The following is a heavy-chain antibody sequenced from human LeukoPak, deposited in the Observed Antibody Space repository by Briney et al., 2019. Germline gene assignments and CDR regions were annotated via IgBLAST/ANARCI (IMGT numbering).Heavy chain of an antibody. V-gene: IGHV4-59*08. Sequence: PSETLSLTCTVSGGSITGYYWSWIRQPPGKGLEWIGYTYYSGTTNYSPSLKSRVTISVDTSKNQFSLNLTSVTAADTAVYSCARQNMAAAGQALDYWGQGTLVTVSS. CDR3: ARQNMAAAGQALDY. D-gene: IGHD6-25*01. CDR2: TYYSGTT. J-gene: IGHJ4*02. CDR1: GGSITGYY.